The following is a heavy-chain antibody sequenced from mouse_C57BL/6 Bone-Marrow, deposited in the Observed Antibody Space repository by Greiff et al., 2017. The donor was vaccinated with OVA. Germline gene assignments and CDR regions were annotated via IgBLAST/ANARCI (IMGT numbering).Heavy chain of an antibody. D-gene: IGHD2-2*01. CDR1: GYTFTDYY. CDR2: INPYNGGT. Sequence: VQLKESGPVLVKPGASVKMSCKASGYTFTDYYMNWVKQSHGKSLEWIGVINPYNGGTSYNQKFKGKATLTVDKSSSTAYMELNSLTSEDSAVYYCAREEIWRLGYFDVWGTGTTVTVSS. V-gene: IGHV1-19*01. CDR3: AREEIWRLGYFDV. J-gene: IGHJ1*03.